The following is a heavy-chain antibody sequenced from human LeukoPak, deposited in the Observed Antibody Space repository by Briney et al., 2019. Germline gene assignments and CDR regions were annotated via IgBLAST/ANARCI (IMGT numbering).Heavy chain of an antibody. J-gene: IGHJ5*02. V-gene: IGHV1-2*02. Sequence: ASVKVSCKASGYTFTGYYMHWVRQAPGQGLEWMGWINPNSGGTNYAQKFQGRVTMTTDTSTSTAYMELRSLRSDDTAVYYCARDPRSTSNENWFDPWGQGTLVTVSS. CDR3: ARDPRSTSNENWFDP. CDR1: GYTFTGYY. CDR2: INPNSGGT. D-gene: IGHD2-2*01.